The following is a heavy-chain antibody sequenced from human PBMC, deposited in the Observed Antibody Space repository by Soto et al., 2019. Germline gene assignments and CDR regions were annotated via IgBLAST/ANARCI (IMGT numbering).Heavy chain of an antibody. D-gene: IGHD3-10*01. CDR3: ARDANGSGSYSYFDY. V-gene: IGHV4-31*03. Sequence: SETLSLTCTVSGVSISSGGYCWSWIRQHPGKGLEWIGYIYYSGSTYYNPSLKSRVTISVDTSKNQFSLKLSSVTAADTAVYYCARDANGSGSYSYFDYWGQGTLVTVSS. J-gene: IGHJ4*02. CDR1: GVSISSGGYC. CDR2: IYYSGST.